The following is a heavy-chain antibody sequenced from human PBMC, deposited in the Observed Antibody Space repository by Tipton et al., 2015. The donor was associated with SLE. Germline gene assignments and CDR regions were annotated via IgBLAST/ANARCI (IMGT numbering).Heavy chain of an antibody. V-gene: IGHV1-69*01. CDR1: GVNFKNYA. J-gene: IGHJ4*02. D-gene: IGHD2-8*01. CDR3: AREADYCTNGVCHLDY. CDR2: IIPLFGSA. Sequence: QLVQSGAEVKKPGSSVKVSCKASGVNFKNYAFSWVRQAPGHGLEWLGGIIPLFGSANYAQKFQGRVTITADESTNTAYMDLRRLTSEDTAVYYCAREADYCTNGVCHLDYWGQGTLVTVSS.